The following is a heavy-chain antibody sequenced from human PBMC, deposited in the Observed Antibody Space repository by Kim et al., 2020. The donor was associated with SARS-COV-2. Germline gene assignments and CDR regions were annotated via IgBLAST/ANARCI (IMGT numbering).Heavy chain of an antibody. CDR1: GFTFSNYA. CDR3: AKESPRGYPSPTNWFDP. Sequence: GGSLRLSCAASGFTFSNYAMSWVRQAPGKGLEWVSSISGSGGSTYYADSVKGRFTISRDNSKNTLYLLMNSLRAEDTAVYYCAKESPRGYPSPTNWFDPWGQGTLVTVSS. J-gene: IGHJ5*02. D-gene: IGHD5-12*01. V-gene: IGHV3-23*01. CDR2: ISGSGGST.